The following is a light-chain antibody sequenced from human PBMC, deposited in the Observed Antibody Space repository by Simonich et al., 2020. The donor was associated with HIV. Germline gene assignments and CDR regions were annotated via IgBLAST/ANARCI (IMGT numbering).Light chain of an antibody. J-gene: IGKJ4*01. CDR3: QQYNKWPPLT. Sequence: EIVMTQSPATLSVSPGERATLSCSASQSVSSNLAWYQQKLGQAPRLLIYGASTRATGIPARFSGSGSGTEFTLTISSLQSEDFAVYYCQQYNKWPPLTFGGGTKVEMK. CDR1: QSVSSN. CDR2: GAS. V-gene: IGKV3-15*01.